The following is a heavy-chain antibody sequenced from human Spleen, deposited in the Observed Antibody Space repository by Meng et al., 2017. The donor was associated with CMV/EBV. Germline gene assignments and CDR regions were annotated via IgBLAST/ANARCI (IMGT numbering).Heavy chain of an antibody. CDR2: IYNSGST. CDR3: ARGQKGYFDL. Sequence: QVHLQKSGPGLVKPSHTLSLTCTVSRGSISSSNYYWSWIRQPPGKGLEWSGHIYNSGSTYYNPSLKSRITISVDTSKNQFSLKLSSVTAADTAVYYCARGQKGYFDLWGRGALVTVSS. J-gene: IGHJ2*01. V-gene: IGHV4-30-4*01. CDR1: RGSISSSNYY.